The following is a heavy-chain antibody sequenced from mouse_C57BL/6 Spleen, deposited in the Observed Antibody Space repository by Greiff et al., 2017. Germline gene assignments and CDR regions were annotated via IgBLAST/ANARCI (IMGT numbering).Heavy chain of an antibody. Sequence: VQRVESGAELVRPGASVTLSCKASGYTFTDYEMHWVKQTPVHGLEWIGAIDPETGGTAYNQKFKGKAILTADKSSSTAYMELRSLTSEDSAVYYCTLTGRMDYWGQGTSVTVSS. CDR3: TLTGRMDY. V-gene: IGHV1-15*01. CDR1: GYTFTDYE. CDR2: IDPETGGT. D-gene: IGHD4-1*01. J-gene: IGHJ4*01.